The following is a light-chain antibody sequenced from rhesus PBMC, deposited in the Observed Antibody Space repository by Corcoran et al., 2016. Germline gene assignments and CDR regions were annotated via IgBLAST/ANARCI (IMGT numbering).Light chain of an antibody. CDR2: RES. CDR3: QQHDNSPLT. Sequence: DIQMTQSPSSLSASVGDRVTITCRASQGISNWLAWYQQKPGKAPNLLIYRESNLETWVQSRVSGSGSGTDFTLTISSLQPEDIATYYCQQHDNSPLTFGGGTKVEIK. CDR1: QGISNW. V-gene: IGKV1-69*01. J-gene: IGKJ4*01.